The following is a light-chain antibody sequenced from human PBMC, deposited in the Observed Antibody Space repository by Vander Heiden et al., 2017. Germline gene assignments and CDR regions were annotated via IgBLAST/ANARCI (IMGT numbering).Light chain of an antibody. CDR1: QSVSSW. CDR3: QQYNSYSWT. Sequence: DIPMSQSPSTLSASGGDTVTITCRASQSVSSWLAWYQQKPGKAPKVLIYKTSTLGGGVPSRFSGSGSGTEFTLTISSLQPDDFATYYCQQYNSYSWTFGQGTRVEVK. J-gene: IGKJ1*01. CDR2: KTS. V-gene: IGKV1-5*03.